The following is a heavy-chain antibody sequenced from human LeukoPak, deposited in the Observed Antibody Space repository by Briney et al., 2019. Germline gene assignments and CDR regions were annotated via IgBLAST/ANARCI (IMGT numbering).Heavy chain of an antibody. J-gene: IGHJ4*02. CDR1: GGSISSYY. D-gene: IGHD2-15*01. V-gene: IGHV4-59*01. Sequence: SETLSLTCTVSGGSISSYYWSWIRQPPGKGLEWIGYIYYSGSTNYNPSLKSRVTISVDTSKNQFSLKLSSVTAADTAVYYCARDVGGRKGLDYWGQGTLVTVSS. CDR3: ARDVGGRKGLDY. CDR2: IYYSGST.